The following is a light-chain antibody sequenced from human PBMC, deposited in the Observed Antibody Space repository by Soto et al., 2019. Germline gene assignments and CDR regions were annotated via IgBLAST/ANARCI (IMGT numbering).Light chain of an antibody. CDR2: WAS. CDR3: QQYYSTPYT. Sequence: DFVMTQTPDSLAVSLGERATINCKSSPSVLSSSNNKNYLAWYQQKPGQPPQLLIYWASTRDSGVPDRFSGSGSGTDFTLTISRLQAEDVAVYYCQQYYSTPYTFGQGTKLEIK. J-gene: IGKJ2*01. V-gene: IGKV4-1*01. CDR1: PSVLSSSNNKNY.